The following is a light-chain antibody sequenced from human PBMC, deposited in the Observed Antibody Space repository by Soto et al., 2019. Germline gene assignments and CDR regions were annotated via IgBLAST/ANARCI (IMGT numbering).Light chain of an antibody. CDR2: DAY. CDR1: HDIGNS. J-gene: IGKJ3*01. Sequence: DIQMTQSPPSLSASVGDKVTITCQASHDIGNSLNWYQDKPGQPPKLVIYDAYNLETGVPSTFSGNGYGTDFTLTISSLRPEVIATYYCQKSDHLPLFGPGTKVDMK. CDR3: QKSDHLPL. V-gene: IGKV1-33*01.